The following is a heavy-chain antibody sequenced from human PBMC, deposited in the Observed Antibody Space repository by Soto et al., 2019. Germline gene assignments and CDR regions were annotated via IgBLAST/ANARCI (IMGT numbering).Heavy chain of an antibody. D-gene: IGHD3-9*01. CDR2: IYPGDSDT. Sequence: PGESLKISCKGSGYSFTSYWIGWVRQMPGKGLEWMGIIYPGDSDTRYSPSFQGQVTISADKSISTAYLQWSSLKASDTAMYYCAISQPQFPYYDTLTAPFDAFDIWGQGTMVTVSS. V-gene: IGHV5-51*01. J-gene: IGHJ3*02. CDR3: AISQPQFPYYDTLTAPFDAFDI. CDR1: GYSFTSYW.